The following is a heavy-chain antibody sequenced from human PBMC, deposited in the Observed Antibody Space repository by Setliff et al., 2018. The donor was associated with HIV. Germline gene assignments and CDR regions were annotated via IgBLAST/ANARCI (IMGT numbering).Heavy chain of an antibody. CDR1: GASIRGHY. V-gene: IGHV4-59*08. CDR3: ARSLVPSGYYYGRHAFDI. CDR2: IYYSGNT. D-gene: IGHD3-22*01. Sequence: PSETLSLTCSVSGASIRGHYWSWIRQSPGKGLEWIGNIYYSGNTNYNPSFKSRVTISVDTSKNQFSLRVNSVTAADTAVYYCARSLVPSGYYYGRHAFDIWGQGTKVNVSS. J-gene: IGHJ3*02.